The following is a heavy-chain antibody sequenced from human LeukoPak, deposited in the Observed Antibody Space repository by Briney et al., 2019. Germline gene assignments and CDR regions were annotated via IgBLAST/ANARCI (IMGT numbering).Heavy chain of an antibody. CDR3: AREILTGYAFDI. CDR2: IWYDGSNK. J-gene: IGHJ3*02. Sequence: GGSLRLSCAASGFTFSSYGMHWVRQAPGKGLEWVAVIWYDGSNKYYADSVKGRFTISRDNSKNTLYLQMNSLRAEDTAVYYCAREILTGYAFDIWGQGTMVTVSS. CDR1: GFTFSSYG. D-gene: IGHD7-27*01. V-gene: IGHV3-33*01.